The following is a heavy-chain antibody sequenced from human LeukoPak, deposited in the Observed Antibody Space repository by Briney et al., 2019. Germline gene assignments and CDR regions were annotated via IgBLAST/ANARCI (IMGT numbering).Heavy chain of an antibody. V-gene: IGHV3-7*01. CDR2: INQDGSEK. Sequence: PGGSLRLSCAASGFTFSDSWMSWVRQAPGKGLEWVANINQDGSEKYYVDSVKGRFTISRDNAKNSLYLQMNSLRVEDTAVYHCARGQLLDYWGQGALVTVSS. CDR1: GFTFSDSW. J-gene: IGHJ4*02. CDR3: ARGQLLDY. D-gene: IGHD2-2*01.